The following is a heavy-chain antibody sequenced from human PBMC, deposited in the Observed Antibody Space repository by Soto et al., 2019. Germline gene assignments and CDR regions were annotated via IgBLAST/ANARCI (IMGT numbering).Heavy chain of an antibody. D-gene: IGHD3-3*01. CDR1: GGSTSRHY. Sequence: WMTRSLTWSICGGSTSRHYWSWIREPQRKGLEWIGYIYYSGSTNYNTSLKSRVTISVDKSKNQFSLKLSSVTAADTAVYYCARDDFFIYAVTRGMYARGKQATLTISA. V-gene: IGHV4-59*11. CDR3: ARDDFFIYAVTRGMYA. J-gene: IGHJ6*04. CDR2: IYYSGST.